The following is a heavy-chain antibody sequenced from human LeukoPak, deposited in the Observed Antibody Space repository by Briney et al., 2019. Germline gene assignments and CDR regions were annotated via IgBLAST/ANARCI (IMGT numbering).Heavy chain of an antibody. CDR2: IRYDGSNK. D-gene: IGHD6-6*01. CDR3: AKEYSSYDPTFDY. V-gene: IGHV3-30*02. Sequence: PGGSLRLSCAASGFTFGSYGMHWVRQAPGKGLEWVAFIRYDGSNKYYADSVKGRFTISRDNSKNTLYLQMNSLRAEDTAVYYCAKEYSSYDPTFDYWGQGTLVTVSS. J-gene: IGHJ4*02. CDR1: GFTFGSYG.